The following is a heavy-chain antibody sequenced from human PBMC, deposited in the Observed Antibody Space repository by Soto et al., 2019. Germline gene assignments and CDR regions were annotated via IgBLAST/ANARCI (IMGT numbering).Heavy chain of an antibody. Sequence: SETLSLTCTVSGGSISSGGYYWSWIRQHPGKGLEWIGYIYYSGSTYYNPSLKSRVTISVDTSKNQFSLKLSSVTAADTAVYYCARDRAKYYDILTGGHWFDPWGQGXLVTVSS. CDR3: ARDRAKYYDILTGGHWFDP. D-gene: IGHD3-9*01. CDR1: GGSISSGGYY. CDR2: IYYSGST. J-gene: IGHJ5*02. V-gene: IGHV4-31*03.